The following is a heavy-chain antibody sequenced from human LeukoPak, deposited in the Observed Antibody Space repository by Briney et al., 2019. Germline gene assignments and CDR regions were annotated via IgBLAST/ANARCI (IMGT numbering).Heavy chain of an antibody. V-gene: IGHV3-11*01. CDR1: GFIFSDYY. CDR2: ISRSDGMV. J-gene: IGHJ6*02. CDR3: ARGPNHYDYYDLDV. Sequence: GGSLRLSCAASGFIFSDYYMSWIRQAPGKGLEGVAYISRSDGMVYYADSVKGRFTVSVENAKRSLFLQMNTLRAEDSAVYYCARGPNHYDYYDLDVWGQGTTVIVSS.